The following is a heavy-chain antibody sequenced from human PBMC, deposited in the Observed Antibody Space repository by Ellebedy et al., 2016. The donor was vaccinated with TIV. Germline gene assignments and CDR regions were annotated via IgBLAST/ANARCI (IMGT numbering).Heavy chain of an antibody. CDR2: ISGEGGST. Sequence: PGGSLRLSCAASGFTFDDYAMHWVRQAPGKGLEWVSLISGEGGSTYYADSVKGRFTISRDISKNSLYLQMNSLRTEDTALYYCAKDMVTMVRGVIPRYGMDVWGQGTTVTVSS. CDR1: GFTFDDYA. D-gene: IGHD3-10*01. V-gene: IGHV3-43*02. CDR3: AKDMVTMVRGVIPRYGMDV. J-gene: IGHJ6*02.